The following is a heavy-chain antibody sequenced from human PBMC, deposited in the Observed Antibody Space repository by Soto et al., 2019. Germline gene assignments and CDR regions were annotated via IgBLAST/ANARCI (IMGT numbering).Heavy chain of an antibody. Sequence: SVKVSCKASGGTFSSYAISWVRQAPGQGLGWMGGIIPIFGTANYAQKFQGRVTITADESTSTAYMELSSLRSEDTAVYYCARVACSSTSCYPDYYGMDVWGQGTTVTVSS. V-gene: IGHV1-69*13. D-gene: IGHD2-2*01. CDR2: IIPIFGTA. J-gene: IGHJ6*02. CDR1: GGTFSSYA. CDR3: ARVACSSTSCYPDYYGMDV.